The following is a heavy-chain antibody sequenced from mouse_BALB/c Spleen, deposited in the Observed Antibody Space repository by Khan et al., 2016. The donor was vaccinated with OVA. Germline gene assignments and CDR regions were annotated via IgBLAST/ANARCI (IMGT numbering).Heavy chain of an antibody. CDR2: IWAGGST. V-gene: IGHV2-9*02. D-gene: IGHD1-3*01. CDR1: GFSLTSYG. J-gene: IGHJ2*01. CDR3: ARLEDI. Sequence: QVQLKESGPGLVAPSQSLSITCTVSGFSLTSYGVHWVRQPPGKGLEWLGVIWAGGSTNYNSALMSRLSISNDNSKSQVFLKMNSRQTDDTAMYYCARLEDIWGQGTTLTVSS.